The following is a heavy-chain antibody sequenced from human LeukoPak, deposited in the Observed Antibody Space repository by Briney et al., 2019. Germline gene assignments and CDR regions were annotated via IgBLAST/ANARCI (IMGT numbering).Heavy chain of an antibody. CDR2: ISSSGSTI. CDR1: GFTFSDYY. J-gene: IGHJ3*02. D-gene: IGHD3-22*01. CDR3: AREAKIVVVSNDAFDI. Sequence: GGSLRLSCAASGFTFSDYYMSWIRQAPGKGLEWVSYISSSGSTIYYADSVKGRFTISRDNAKNSLYLQMNSLRAEDTAVYYCAREAKIVVVSNDAFDIWGQGTMVTVSS. V-gene: IGHV3-11*01.